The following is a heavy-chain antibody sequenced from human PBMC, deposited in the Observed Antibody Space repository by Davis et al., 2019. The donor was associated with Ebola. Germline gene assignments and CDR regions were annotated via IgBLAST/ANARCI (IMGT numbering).Heavy chain of an antibody. J-gene: IGHJ4*01. D-gene: IGHD3-3*01. CDR3: ARDSSWYDFWSGFSDY. CDR2: ISNSGSTI. V-gene: IGHV3-48*02. CDR1: GFTFNTYG. Sequence: GESLKISCAASGFTFNTYGMDWVRQAPGRGLEWVSYISNSGSTIHYADFVRGRFTISRDNAKNSMYLQMNSLRDEDTAVYYCARDSSWYDFWSGFSDYWGHGTLVTVSS.